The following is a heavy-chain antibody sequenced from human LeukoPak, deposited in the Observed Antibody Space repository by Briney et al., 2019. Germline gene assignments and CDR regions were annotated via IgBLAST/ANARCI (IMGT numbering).Heavy chain of an antibody. CDR3: ARDLTSGSYFGDYYYGMGV. CDR2: ISYDGSNK. D-gene: IGHD1-26*01. J-gene: IGHJ6*02. CDR1: EFTFSSYA. Sequence: PGGSLRLSCAASEFTFSSYAMHWVRQAPGKGLERVAVISYDGSNKYYADSVKGRFTISRDNSKNTLYLQMNSLRAEDTAVYYCARDLTSGSYFGDYYYGMGVWGQGTTVTVSS. V-gene: IGHV3-30-3*01.